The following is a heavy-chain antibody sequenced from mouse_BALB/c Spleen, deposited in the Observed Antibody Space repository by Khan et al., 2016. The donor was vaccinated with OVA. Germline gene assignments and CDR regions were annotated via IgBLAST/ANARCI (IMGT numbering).Heavy chain of an antibody. V-gene: IGHV5-6*01. J-gene: IGHJ3*01. CDR1: GFTFSTYG. Sequence: EVELVESGGDLVKTGGSLKLSCAASGFTFSTYGMSWVRQTPDKRLEWVATINTGGHYTYNIDNVKGRFTISRDNAENILYLQMTSLRSEVTAIYYCARLAYYYSSEAFAYWGQGTLVTVSA. D-gene: IGHD1-1*01. CDR2: INTGGHYT. CDR3: ARLAYYYSSEAFAY.